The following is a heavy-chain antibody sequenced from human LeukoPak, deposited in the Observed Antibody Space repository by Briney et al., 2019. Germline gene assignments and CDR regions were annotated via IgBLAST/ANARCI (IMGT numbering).Heavy chain of an antibody. CDR2: IRSKANSYAT. CDR1: GFTFSGSA. D-gene: IGHD3-10*01. J-gene: IGHJ4*02. V-gene: IGHV3-73*01. Sequence: GGSLRLSCAASGFTFSGSAMHWVRQASGKGLEWVGRIRSKANSYATAYAASVKGRFTISRDDSKNTAYLQMNSLKTEDTAVYYCTRGMDYYGSGSYYSVWGQGTLVTVSS. CDR3: TRGMDYYGSGSYYSV.